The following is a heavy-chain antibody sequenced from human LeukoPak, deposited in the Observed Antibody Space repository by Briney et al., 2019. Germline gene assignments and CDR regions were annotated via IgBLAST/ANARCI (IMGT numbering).Heavy chain of an antibody. V-gene: IGHV3-74*01. Sequence: PGGSLRLSCAASGFTFSSNWMHWVRQAPGKGLVWVSRINNDGSGAIYADSVKGRFTISRDNAKNTLYLQMNSLRAEDTAVYYCAVPRIGNYYGMDVCGQGTTVTVSS. CDR1: GFTFSSNW. CDR3: AVPRIGNYYGMDV. D-gene: IGHD3-10*01. CDR2: INNDGSGA. J-gene: IGHJ6*02.